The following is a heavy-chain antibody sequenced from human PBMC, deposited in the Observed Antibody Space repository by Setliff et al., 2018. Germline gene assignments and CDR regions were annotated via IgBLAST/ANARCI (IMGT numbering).Heavy chain of an antibody. CDR1: GFTFSSYA. Sequence: PGGSLRLSCAASGFTFSSYAMYWVRQAPGKGLEWVAVISYDGSNKYYADSVKGRFTISRDNSKNTLYLQMNSLRAEDTAVYYCARARNKYGAFDYWGQGTLVTVSS. D-gene: IGHD4-17*01. CDR3: ARARNKYGAFDY. J-gene: IGHJ4*02. CDR2: ISYDGSNK. V-gene: IGHV3-30*04.